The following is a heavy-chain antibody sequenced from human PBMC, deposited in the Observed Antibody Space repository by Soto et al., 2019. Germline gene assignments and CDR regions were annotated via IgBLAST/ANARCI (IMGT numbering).Heavy chain of an antibody. CDR2: INPNSGVT. D-gene: IGHD6-13*01. CDR3: ATIHRSSTSRGSDFDP. CDR1: DYSFPGYN. Sequence: QVQLVQSGAEVKKPGASVKVSCKAYDYSFPGYNIHWVRQAPGQGLEWMGWINPNSGVTTYAQKFQGRVTLTRDTSISTAYLEVRRLRSDDTAVYYCATIHRSSTSRGSDFDPWGQGTQVTVSS. V-gene: IGHV1-2*02. J-gene: IGHJ5*02.